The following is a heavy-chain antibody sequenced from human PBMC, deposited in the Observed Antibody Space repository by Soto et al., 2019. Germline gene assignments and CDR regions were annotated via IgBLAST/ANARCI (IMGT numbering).Heavy chain of an antibody. Sequence: QVQLQESGPGLVKPSGTLSLTCAVSGGSISSSNWWSWVRQPPGKGLEWIGEIYHSGSTNYNPSLKSRVIKSVHKSKSQFSLNLSSVTAADTAVYYRAEVSGSYYYGMNVWGQGTTVTVSS. V-gene: IGHV4-4*02. J-gene: IGHJ6*02. CDR2: IYHSGST. CDR3: AEVSGSYYYGMNV. D-gene: IGHD1-26*01. CDR1: GGSISSSNW.